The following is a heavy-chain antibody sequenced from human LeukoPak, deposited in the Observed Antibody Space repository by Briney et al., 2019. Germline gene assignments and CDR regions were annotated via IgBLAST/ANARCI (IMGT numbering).Heavy chain of an antibody. CDR1: GYTFTGYY. CDR3: AREAAAGSRYYYYGMDV. J-gene: IGHJ6*02. V-gene: IGHV1-2*04. Sequence: RASVKVSCKASGYTFTGYYMHWVRQAPGQGLEWMGWINPNSGGTNYAQKFQGWVTMTRDTSISTAYMELSRLRSDDTAVYYCAREAAAGSRYYYYGMDVWGQGTTVTVSS. CDR2: INPNSGGT. D-gene: IGHD6-13*01.